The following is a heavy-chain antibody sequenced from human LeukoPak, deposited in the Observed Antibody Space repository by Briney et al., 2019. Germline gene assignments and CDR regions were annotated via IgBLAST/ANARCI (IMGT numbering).Heavy chain of an antibody. D-gene: IGHD3-22*01. CDR1: GFTVSSNY. CDR3: ARTPYYYDSSGYYPFDY. Sequence: GGSLRLSCAASGFTVSSNYMSWVRQAPGKGLEWVSVIYSGGSTYYADSVKGRFTISRDNSKNTLYLQMNSLRAEDTAVYYCARTPYYYDSSGYYPFDYWGQGTLVTVSS. J-gene: IGHJ4*02. V-gene: IGHV3-66*01. CDR2: IYSGGST.